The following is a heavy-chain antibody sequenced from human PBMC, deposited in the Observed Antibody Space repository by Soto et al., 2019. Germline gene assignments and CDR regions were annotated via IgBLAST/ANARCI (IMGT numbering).Heavy chain of an antibody. D-gene: IGHD2-21*02. CDR1: GGSISSGGYY. Sequence: SETLSLTCTVAGGSISSGGYYWSWIRQHPGKGLEWIGYIYYSGSTYYNPSLKSRVTISVDTSKNQFSLKLSSVTAADTAVYYCAAYCGGDCSSYGMDVWGQGTTVTVSS. CDR3: AAYCGGDCSSYGMDV. V-gene: IGHV4-31*02. J-gene: IGHJ6*02. CDR2: IYYSGST.